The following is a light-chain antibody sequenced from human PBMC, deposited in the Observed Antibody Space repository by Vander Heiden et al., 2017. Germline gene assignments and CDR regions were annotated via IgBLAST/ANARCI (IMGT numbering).Light chain of an antibody. J-gene: IGLJ2*01. CDR2: ETS. V-gene: IGLV7-46*01. Sequence: QPVVTQEPSLTVSPGATVTLPRRSSTGAVTSGNYPYWFQQKPGHAPMIVIYETSNKHSWTPARFSGSLLGGTAALTLSGAQAEDEAEYYCQLSYSGDGVFGGGTKLTVL. CDR3: QLSYSGDGV. CDR1: TGAVTSGNY.